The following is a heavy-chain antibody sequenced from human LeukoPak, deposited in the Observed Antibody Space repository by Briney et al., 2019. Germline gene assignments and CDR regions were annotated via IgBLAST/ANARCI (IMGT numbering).Heavy chain of an antibody. CDR1: GFTFSSYG. Sequence: QPGGSLRLSCAASGFTFSSYGMHWVRQAPGKGLEWVAFIRYDGSNKYYADSVKGRFTISRDNSKNTLYLQMNSLRAEDTAVYYCAKDAETVRGVTYTDYWGQGTLVTVSS. D-gene: IGHD3-10*01. J-gene: IGHJ4*02. V-gene: IGHV3-30*02. CDR3: AKDAETVRGVTYTDY. CDR2: IRYDGSNK.